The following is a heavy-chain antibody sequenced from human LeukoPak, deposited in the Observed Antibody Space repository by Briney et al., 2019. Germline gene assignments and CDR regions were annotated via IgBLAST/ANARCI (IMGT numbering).Heavy chain of an antibody. CDR2: ISRSGSTI. Sequence: PGGSLRLSCAASGFTFSSYEMNWVRQAPGKGLEWVSYISRSGSTIYDAESVKGRFTISRDNAKNSLYLQMNSLRAEDTAVYYCATSSGWYRFFDYWGQGTLVTVSS. CDR1: GFTFSSYE. V-gene: IGHV3-48*03. CDR3: ATSSGWYRFFDY. D-gene: IGHD6-19*01. J-gene: IGHJ4*02.